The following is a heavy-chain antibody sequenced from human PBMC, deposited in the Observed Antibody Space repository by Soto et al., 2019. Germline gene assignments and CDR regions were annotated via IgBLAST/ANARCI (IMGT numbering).Heavy chain of an antibody. CDR1: GYAFTTYG. CDR3: ARGRYGDY. CDR2: ISAHNGNT. V-gene: IGHV1-18*01. J-gene: IGHJ4*02. D-gene: IGHD1-1*01. Sequence: QVHLVQSGAEVKKPGASVKVSCKGSGYAFTTYGITWVRQAPGQGLEWMGWISAHNGNTNYAQKLQGRVTVTRDTSTSTAYMALRSLRSDDRSVYYCARGRYGDYWGQGALVTVSS.